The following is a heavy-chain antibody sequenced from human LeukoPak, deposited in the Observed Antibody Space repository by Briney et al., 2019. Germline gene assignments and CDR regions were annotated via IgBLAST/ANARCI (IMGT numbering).Heavy chain of an antibody. Sequence: GSLRLSCAASGFTFSSYSMNWVRQAPGKGLEWIGEINHSGSTNYNPSLKSRVTISANTSKGQFSLKLTSVTAADTAVYYCSTRGDWGQGTLVTVSS. CDR3: STRGD. CDR1: GFTFSSYS. V-gene: IGHV4-34*08. J-gene: IGHJ4*02. CDR2: INHSGST.